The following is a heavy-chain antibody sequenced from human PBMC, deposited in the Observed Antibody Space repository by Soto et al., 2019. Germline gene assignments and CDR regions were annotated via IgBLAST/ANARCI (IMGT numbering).Heavy chain of an antibody. CDR1: GFTFSSYA. Sequence: GGSLRLSCAASGFTFSSYAMSWVRQAPGKGLEWVSTISGSGGSTYYPDSVKGRFTISRDNSKNTLYLQMNSLRAEDTALYYCARAASGWSQAEYWGQGTLVTVSS. J-gene: IGHJ4*02. V-gene: IGHV3-23*01. D-gene: IGHD6-19*01. CDR3: ARAASGWSQAEY. CDR2: ISGSGGST.